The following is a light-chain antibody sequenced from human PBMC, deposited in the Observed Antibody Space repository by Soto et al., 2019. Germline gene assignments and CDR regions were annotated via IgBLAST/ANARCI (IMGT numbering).Light chain of an antibody. V-gene: IGKV3-15*01. CDR3: QQYNNWSRT. CDR1: QRVNSN. J-gene: IGKJ1*01. CDR2: GTS. Sequence: EIVMTQSPATLSLSPGERATLSCRASQRVNSNLAWYQQKAGQAPRLLIYGTSTRATGIPARFSGSGSGTDFTLTISSLQFEDFAVYYCQQYNNWSRTFGQGTKVDIK.